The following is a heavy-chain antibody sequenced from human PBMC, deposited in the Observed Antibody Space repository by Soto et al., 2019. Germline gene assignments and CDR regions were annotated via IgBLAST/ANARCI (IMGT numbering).Heavy chain of an antibody. CDR3: ARESYYGSGDTVVGD. Sequence: SETLSLTCTVSGCSISSSSYYWGWIRQPPGKGLEWIGSIYYSGSTYYNPSLKSRVTISVDTSKNQFSLKLNSVTAADTAVYYCARESYYGSGDTVVGDWGLGTLVTVSS. CDR2: IYYSGST. V-gene: IGHV4-39*07. D-gene: IGHD3-10*01. J-gene: IGHJ4*02. CDR1: GCSISSSSYY.